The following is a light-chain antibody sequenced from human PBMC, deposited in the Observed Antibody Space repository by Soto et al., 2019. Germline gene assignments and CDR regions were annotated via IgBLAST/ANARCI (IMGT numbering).Light chain of an antibody. J-gene: IGKJ4*01. CDR3: QQYDKQPVT. Sequence: DIQMTQSPSSLSACVGDRVTITCQASQDISNFLNWYHQTAGKAPRLLIYDVSSLQPGVASRFSGSGSGTDFSLTINSLQPEDIGTFYCQQYDKQPVTFGGGTKVDI. CDR1: QDISNF. CDR2: DVS. V-gene: IGKV1-33*01.